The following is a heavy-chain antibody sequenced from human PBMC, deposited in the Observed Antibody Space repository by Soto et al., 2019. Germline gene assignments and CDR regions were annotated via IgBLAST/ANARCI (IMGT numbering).Heavy chain of an antibody. V-gene: IGHV3-30-3*01. D-gene: IGHD3-3*01. CDR2: ISYDGSNK. Sequence: SLRLSCAASGFTFSSYAMHWVRQAPGKGLEWVAVISYDGSNKYYADSVKGRFTISRDNSKNTLYLQMNSLRAEDTAVYYCARDQRSDFWSGPGGVNNWFDPWGQGTLVTVSS. CDR1: GFTFSSYA. CDR3: ARDQRSDFWSGPGGVNNWFDP. J-gene: IGHJ5*02.